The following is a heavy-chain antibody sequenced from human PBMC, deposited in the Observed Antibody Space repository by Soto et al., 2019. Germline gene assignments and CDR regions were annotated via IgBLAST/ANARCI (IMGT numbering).Heavy chain of an antibody. CDR2: ISSSSSYI. CDR1: GFTFSSYS. D-gene: IGHD5-18*01. CDR3: ERPTAMYYYYMDV. Sequence: EVQLVESGGGLVKPGGSLRLSCAASGFTFSSYSMNWVRQAPGKGLEWVSSISSSSSYIYYAASVKGRFTISRDNAKNALYLQMNSLRADDTAVYYCERPTAMYYYYMDVWGKGTTVTVSS. J-gene: IGHJ6*03. V-gene: IGHV3-21*01.